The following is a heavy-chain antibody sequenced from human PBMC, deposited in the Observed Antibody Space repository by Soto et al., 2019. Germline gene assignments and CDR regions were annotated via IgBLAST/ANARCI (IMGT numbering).Heavy chain of an antibody. CDR1: GGSISSSNW. Sequence: SETLSLTCAVSGGSISSSNWWSWVRQPPGKGLEWIGEIYHSGSTNYNPSLKSRVTISVDKSKNQFSLKLSSVTAADTAVYYCARLVLMERIMITFVGVIVTRWFDPWGQGTLVTVSS. V-gene: IGHV4-4*02. CDR2: IYHSGST. D-gene: IGHD3-16*02. J-gene: IGHJ5*02. CDR3: ARLVLMERIMITFVGVIVTRWFDP.